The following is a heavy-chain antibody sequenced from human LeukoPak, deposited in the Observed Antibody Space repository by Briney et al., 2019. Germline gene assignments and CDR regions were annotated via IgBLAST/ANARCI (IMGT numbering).Heavy chain of an antibody. J-gene: IGHJ6*03. CDR3: ARGTPVPIDYYYYYYMDV. CDR2: ISAYNGNT. CDR1: GYTFSIFG. Sequence: ASVKVSCRASGYTFSIFGTSWVRQAPGQGLEWMGWISAYNGNTNYAQKLKGRVTMTTDTSTSTAYMELRSLRSDDTAVYYCARGTPVPIDYYYYYYMDVWGKGTTVTVSS. V-gene: IGHV1-18*01.